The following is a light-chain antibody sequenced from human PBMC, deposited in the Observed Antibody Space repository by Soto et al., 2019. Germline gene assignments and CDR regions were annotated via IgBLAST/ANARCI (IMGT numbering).Light chain of an antibody. CDR1: QGIRNA. J-gene: IGKJ1*01. V-gene: IGKV1-6*01. CDR3: LQDYTYPRT. Sequence: IQMTQSPSSLSASVGDRVTIACRASQGIRNALAWYQQRPGKAPTLLIYASSNLQAGVPSRFRGSGSGAEFTLTISSLHPEDSATYYCLQDYTYPRTFGQGTKVEI. CDR2: ASS.